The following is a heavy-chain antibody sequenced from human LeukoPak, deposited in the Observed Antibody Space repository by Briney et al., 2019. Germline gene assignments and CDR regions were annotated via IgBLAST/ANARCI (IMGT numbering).Heavy chain of an antibody. CDR2: ISGSGGST. Sequence: GGSLRLSCAASGFIVRTTYMSWVRQAPGKGLEWVSAISGSGGSTYYADSVKGRFTISRDNSKNTLYLQMNSLRAEDTAVYYCAELGITMIGGVWGKGTTVTISS. CDR1: GFIVRTTY. CDR3: AELGITMIGGV. V-gene: IGHV3-23*01. D-gene: IGHD3-10*02. J-gene: IGHJ6*04.